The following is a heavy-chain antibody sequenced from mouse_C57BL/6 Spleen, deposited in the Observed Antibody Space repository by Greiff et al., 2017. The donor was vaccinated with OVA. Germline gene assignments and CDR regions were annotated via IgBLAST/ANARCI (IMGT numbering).Heavy chain of an antibody. Sequence: VQLQQSGAELVRPGASVKLSCTASGFNIKDYYMHWVKQRPEQGLEWIGWIDPENGDTEYASKFQGKATITADTSSNTAYLQLSSLTSEDTAVYYCTTYDGYYQFAYWGQGTLVTVSA. D-gene: IGHD2-3*01. V-gene: IGHV14-4*01. CDR3: TTYDGYYQFAY. CDR2: IDPENGDT. CDR1: GFNIKDYY. J-gene: IGHJ3*01.